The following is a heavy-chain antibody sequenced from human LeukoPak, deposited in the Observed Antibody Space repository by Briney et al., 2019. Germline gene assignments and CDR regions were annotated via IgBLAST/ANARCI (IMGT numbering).Heavy chain of an antibody. CDR1: GITFSNYW. D-gene: IGHD3/OR15-3a*01. J-gene: IGHJ4*02. CDR3: ARGTGYSVFDY. CDR2: VNTAGNSA. V-gene: IGHV3-74*01. Sequence: PGGSLRLSCAASGITFSNYWMNWVRQAPGKGLVWVSRVNTAGNSATYADSVKGRFTVSRDNAKNTLFLQMSSLRVEDTAVYYCARGTGYSVFDYWGQGTLVTVAS.